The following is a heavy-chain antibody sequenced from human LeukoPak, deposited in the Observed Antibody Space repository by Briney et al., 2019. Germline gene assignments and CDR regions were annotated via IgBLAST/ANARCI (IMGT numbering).Heavy chain of an antibody. CDR3: ARGGYYGSGSYEYFDY. Sequence: PGGSLRLSCAASGFTFSFYGMHWVRQAPGKGLEWMAFITYGGSNKCYADSVKGRFTISRDNSKNTLYLQMNSLRAEDTAVYYCARGGYYGSGSYEYFDYWGQGTLVTVSS. CDR1: GFTFSFYG. D-gene: IGHD3-10*01. V-gene: IGHV3-30*02. CDR2: ITYGGSNK. J-gene: IGHJ4*02.